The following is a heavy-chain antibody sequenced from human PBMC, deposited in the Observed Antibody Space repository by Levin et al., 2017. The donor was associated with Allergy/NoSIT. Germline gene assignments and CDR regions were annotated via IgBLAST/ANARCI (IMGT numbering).Heavy chain of an antibody. D-gene: IGHD6-19*01. CDR3: AKPHRRLVLYYYGMDV. CDR2: ISYDGSNK. V-gene: IGHV3-30*18. J-gene: IGHJ6*02. CDR1: GFTFSSYG. Sequence: GGSLRLSCAASGFTFSSYGMHWVRQAPGKGLEWVAVISYDGSNKYYADSVKGRFTISRDNSKNTLYLQMNSLRAEDTAVYYCAKPHRRLVLYYYGMDVWGQGTTVTVSS.